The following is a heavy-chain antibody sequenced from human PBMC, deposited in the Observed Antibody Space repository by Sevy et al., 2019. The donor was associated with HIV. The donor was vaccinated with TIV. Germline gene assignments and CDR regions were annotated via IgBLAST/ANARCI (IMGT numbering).Heavy chain of an antibody. CDR3: ATPRFDF. V-gene: IGHV3-74*01. CDR1: GFTFSSFA. J-gene: IGHJ4*02. CDR2: MNTDGSST. Sequence: GGSLRLSCAASGFTFSSFAMHWVRQAPGKGLVWVSRMNTDGSSTNYADSVKGRFTISRDNAKNTLYLEMNNLRDEDTALYYCATPRFDFWGPGTLVTVSS.